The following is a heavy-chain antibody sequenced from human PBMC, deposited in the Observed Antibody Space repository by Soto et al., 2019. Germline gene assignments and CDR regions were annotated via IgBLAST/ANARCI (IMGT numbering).Heavy chain of an antibody. CDR2: IWYDGSVK. V-gene: IGHV3-33*01. CDR1: GFIFGTYG. Sequence: RGSLRLSCGASGFIFGTYGMHWVRQAPGKGLEWVAGIWYDGSVKTYADSVKGRFSISRDNSQNTVYLQMNTLSAEDTAVYYCARADCGGQCPCDYWGQGTLVTV. J-gene: IGHJ4*02. D-gene: IGHD2-21*01. CDR3: ARADCGGQCPCDY.